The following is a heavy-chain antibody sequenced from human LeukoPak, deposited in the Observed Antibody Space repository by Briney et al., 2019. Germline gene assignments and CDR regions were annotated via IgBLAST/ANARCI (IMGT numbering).Heavy chain of an antibody. J-gene: IGHJ4*02. CDR1: GGSISSSSYY. CDR2: IYYSGST. CDR3: AGPGYYDSSGYFGH. V-gene: IGHV4-39*01. D-gene: IGHD3-22*01. Sequence: KSSETLSLTCTVSGGSISSSSYYWGWIRQPPGKGLEWIGSIYYSGSTYYNPSLKSRVTISVDTSKNQFSLKLSSVTAADTAVYYCAGPGYYDSSGYFGHWGQGTLVTVSS.